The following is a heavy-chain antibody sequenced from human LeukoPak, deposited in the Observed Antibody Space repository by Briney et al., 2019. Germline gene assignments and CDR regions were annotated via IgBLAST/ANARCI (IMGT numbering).Heavy chain of an antibody. CDR3: ARNSGWRYNWFDP. CDR1: GGSTSSSSYY. D-gene: IGHD6-19*01. J-gene: IGHJ5*02. CDR2: IYYSGST. V-gene: IGHV4-39*07. Sequence: SETLSLTCTVSGGSTSSSSYYWGWIRQPPGKGLEWIGSIYYSGSTYYNPSLKSRVTISVDTSKNQFSLKLSSVTAADTAVYYCARNSGWRYNWFDPWGQGTLVTVSS.